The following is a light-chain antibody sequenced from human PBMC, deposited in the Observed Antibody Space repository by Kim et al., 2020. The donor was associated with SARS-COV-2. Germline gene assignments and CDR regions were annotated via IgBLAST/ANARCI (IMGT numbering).Light chain of an antibody. CDR3: QAWDSSTYV. CDR2: QDS. J-gene: IGLJ1*01. V-gene: IGLV3-1*01. Sequence: SVAPGQAASITCSGDKLWDKYACWYQQKSGQSPVLVIYQDSKRPSGIPERFSGSNSGNTATLTISGTQAMDEADYYCQAWDSSTYVFGTGTKVTVL. CDR1: KLWDKY.